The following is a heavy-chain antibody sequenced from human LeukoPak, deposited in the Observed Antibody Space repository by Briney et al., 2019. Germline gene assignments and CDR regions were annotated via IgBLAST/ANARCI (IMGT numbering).Heavy chain of an antibody. CDR3: ARGYGSGSCLDY. CDR1: GFTFTSFW. CDR2: IKRDGSEK. V-gene: IGHV3-7*03. Sequence: GGSLRLSCAASGFTFTSFWLNWVRQAPGKGLEWVANIKRDGSEKYYLDSVKGRFTISRDNAKNSLYLQMNNLRAEDTAVYYCARGYGSGSCLDYWGQGTLVTVSP. J-gene: IGHJ4*02. D-gene: IGHD3-10*01.